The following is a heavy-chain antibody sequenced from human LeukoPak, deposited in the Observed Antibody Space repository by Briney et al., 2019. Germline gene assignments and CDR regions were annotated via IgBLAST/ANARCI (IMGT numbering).Heavy chain of an antibody. CDR3: ARSVGPGTDGDYYYYYMDV. CDR1: GYTFTSYD. D-gene: IGHD1-1*01. J-gene: IGHJ6*03. V-gene: IGHV1-8*01. Sequence: GASVKVSCKASGYTFTSYDINWVRQATGQGLEWMGWMNPNSGNTGYAQKFQGRVTMTRNTSISTAYMELSSLRSEDTAVYYCARSVGPGTDGDYYYYYMDVWGKGTTVTVSS. CDR2: MNPNSGNT.